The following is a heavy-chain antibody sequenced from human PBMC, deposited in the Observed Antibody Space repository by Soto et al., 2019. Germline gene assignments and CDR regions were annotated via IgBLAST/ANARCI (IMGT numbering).Heavy chain of an antibody. CDR2: ISYDGSNK. D-gene: IGHD1-20*01. Sequence: QVQLVESGGGVVQPGRSLRLSCEASGFTFSNHGMHWVRQAPGKGLDWVAVISYDGSNKYYADSVKGRFTISRDNSRNTLYLQMNSLRAEDTAVYYCAKDQEYNWKRKYFDYWGQGTLVSASS. V-gene: IGHV3-30*18. CDR1: GFTFSNHG. CDR3: AKDQEYNWKRKYFDY. J-gene: IGHJ4*02.